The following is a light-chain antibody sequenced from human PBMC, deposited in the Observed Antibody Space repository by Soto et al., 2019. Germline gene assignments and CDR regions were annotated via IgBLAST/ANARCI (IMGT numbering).Light chain of an antibody. CDR3: QQRSTWLYT. CDR2: DAS. J-gene: IGKJ2*01. V-gene: IGKV3-11*02. CDR1: QDVSIF. Sequence: EILLAQSPATLSLSPGERATLSCKASQDVSIFLAWYQQKPGQAPRLLIHDASNRATGVTARFSGSVSGRDFTLPINSVEPEDFAVYYCQQRSTWLYTFGQGTKQEV.